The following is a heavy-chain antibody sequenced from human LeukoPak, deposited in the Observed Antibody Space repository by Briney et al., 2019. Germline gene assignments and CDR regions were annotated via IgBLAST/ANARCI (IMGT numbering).Heavy chain of an antibody. J-gene: IGHJ1*01. CDR1: GYIFTGYY. V-gene: IGHV1-2*02. D-gene: IGHD1-26*01. CDR3: AREMDSGSYFNRNAEYFQH. Sequence: GASVKVSRRSSGYIFTGYYMQGVRQPPTRGREGVGWINSNCGGTNYAQKFQGRVTMTRDTSISTAYMELSRLRSDDTAVYYCAREMDSGSYFNRNAEYFQHWGQGTLVTVSS. CDR2: INSNCGGT.